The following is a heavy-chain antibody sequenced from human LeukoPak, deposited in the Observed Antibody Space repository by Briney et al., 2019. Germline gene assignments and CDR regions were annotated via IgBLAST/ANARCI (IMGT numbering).Heavy chain of an antibody. J-gene: IGHJ4*02. CDR1: GFTFSSYR. D-gene: IGHD6-19*01. CDR3: ARDGYSSGCHDY. CDR2: ISSSSSSYI. V-gene: IGHV3-21*01. Sequence: PGGSLRLSCAASGFTFSSYRMNWVRQAPGKGLEWVSSISSSSSSYIYYADSVKGRFTISRDNAKNSLYLQMNSLRAEDTAVYYCARDGYSSGCHDYWGQGTLVTVSS.